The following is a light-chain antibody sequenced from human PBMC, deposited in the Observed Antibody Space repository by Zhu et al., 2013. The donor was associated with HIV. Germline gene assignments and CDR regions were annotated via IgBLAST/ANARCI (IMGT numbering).Light chain of an antibody. J-gene: IGKJ1*01. Sequence: EIVLTQSPGTLSLSPGERATLSCRASQTLSRNYLAWYQQKPGQAPRLLIHGSSSRATGIPDRFSGSGSGTDFTLTITRLEPEDFAVYYCQQYERSPPWTFGQGTKVEIK. V-gene: IGKV3-20*01. CDR1: QTLSRNY. CDR3: QQYERSPPWT. CDR2: GSS.